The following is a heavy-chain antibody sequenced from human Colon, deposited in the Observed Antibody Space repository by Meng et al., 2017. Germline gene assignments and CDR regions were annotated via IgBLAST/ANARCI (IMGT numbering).Heavy chain of an antibody. Sequence: SETLSLTCAVSGGTFTSYYWAWLRPSPEKGLEWIAEINHRGGTNYNPSLKSRVTISVDMSKTQFSLNLRSVTAADTAVYYCARGGASYSPPNWFDPWGQGALVTVSS. CDR2: INHRGGT. CDR1: GGTFTSYY. J-gene: IGHJ5*02. V-gene: IGHV4-34*01. D-gene: IGHD1-26*01. CDR3: ARGGASYSPPNWFDP.